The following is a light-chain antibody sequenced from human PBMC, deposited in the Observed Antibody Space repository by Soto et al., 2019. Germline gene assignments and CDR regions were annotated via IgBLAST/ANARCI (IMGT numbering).Light chain of an antibody. CDR3: QPDEILRT. CDR1: QNINNY. CDR2: DAS. Sequence: SVSSKIRDRVTITFQASQNINNYLNWYQQKPRRAPKLLIYDASNLEAGVPSMFWGSGSGKDFTFSSSRLHAEAIATYYCQPDEILRTFGEGTRLEIK. J-gene: IGKJ5*01. V-gene: IGKV1-33*01.